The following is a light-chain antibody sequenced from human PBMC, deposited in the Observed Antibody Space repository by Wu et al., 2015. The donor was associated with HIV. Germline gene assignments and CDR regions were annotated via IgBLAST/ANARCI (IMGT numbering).Light chain of an antibody. Sequence: EIVLTQPPGTLSLSAGERATLSCRASQSVSSSYLAWYQQKPGQAPRLLIYGASSRATGIPDRFSGSGSGTDFTLTISRLEPEDFAVYYCQQRSNWPRAFGQGTKVEIK. CDR3: QQRSNWPRA. CDR2: GAS. V-gene: IGKV3D-20*02. CDR1: QSVSSSY. J-gene: IGKJ1*01.